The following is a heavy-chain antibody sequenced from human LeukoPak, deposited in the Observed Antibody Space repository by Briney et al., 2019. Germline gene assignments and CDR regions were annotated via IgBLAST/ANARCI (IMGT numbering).Heavy chain of an antibody. Sequence: GGSLRLSCAASGVTVSSNYMSWFRQAPGKGLEWVSFIYNDGRTQHTDSVKGRFTISRDNSKNTLYLQMNSLRAEDTALYYCARWYCTSTNCYYDYWGQGTLVTVSS. CDR3: ARWYCTSTNCYYDY. CDR2: IYNDGRT. J-gene: IGHJ4*02. CDR1: GVTVSSNY. D-gene: IGHD2-2*01. V-gene: IGHV3-53*01.